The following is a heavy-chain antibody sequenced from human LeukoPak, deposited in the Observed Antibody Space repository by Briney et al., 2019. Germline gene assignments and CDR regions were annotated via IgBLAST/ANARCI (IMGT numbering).Heavy chain of an antibody. CDR2: ISSSSSYI. Sequence: GGSLSLSCAASGFTFSSYSMNWVRQAPGKGLEWVSSISSSSSYIYYADSVKGRFTISRDNAKNSLYLQMNSLRAEDTAVYYCARATDYYYYYMDVWGKGTTVTVSS. J-gene: IGHJ6*03. CDR3: ARATDYYYYYMDV. CDR1: GFTFSSYS. V-gene: IGHV3-21*01.